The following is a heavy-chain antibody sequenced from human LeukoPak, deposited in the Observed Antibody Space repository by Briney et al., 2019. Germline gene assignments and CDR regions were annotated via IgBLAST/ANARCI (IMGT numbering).Heavy chain of an antibody. CDR3: ARGFGVNIDY. CDR2: MYPSGSI. V-gene: IGHV4-4*07. D-gene: IGHD3-10*01. CDR1: GGSISGYY. Sequence: SETLSLTCTVSGGSISGYYWNWIRQPAGKGLEWIGRMYPSGSINYNPSLKSRVTMSVDTSKNHFSLNLRSVTAADTAVYYCARGFGVNIDYWGQGTLVTVSS. J-gene: IGHJ4*02.